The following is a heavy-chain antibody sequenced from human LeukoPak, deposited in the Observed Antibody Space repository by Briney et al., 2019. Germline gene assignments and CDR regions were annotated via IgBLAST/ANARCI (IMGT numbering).Heavy chain of an antibody. J-gene: IGHJ5*02. CDR1: GGTFSSYA. Sequence: SVKVSCKASGGTFSSYAISWVRQAPGQGLEWMGGIIPIFGTANYAQKFQGRVTITADESTSTAYTELSSLRSEDTAVYYCARRYYDYVFNWFDPWGQGTLVTVSS. CDR3: ARRYYDYVFNWFDP. D-gene: IGHD3-16*01. V-gene: IGHV1-69*13. CDR2: IIPIFGTA.